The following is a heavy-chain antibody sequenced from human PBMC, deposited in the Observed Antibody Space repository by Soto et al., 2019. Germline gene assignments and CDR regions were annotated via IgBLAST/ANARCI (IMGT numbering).Heavy chain of an antibody. CDR1: GFTFSTYA. Sequence: EVQLLESGGGLVQPGGSLRLSCAASGFTFSTYAMRWVRQAPGKGLEWVSGISGSGGSTYYAHSVKGRFTISGDNSKNTLYLQMNSLTAEDTAVHYCAKAPPGTTYPGDYFDYWGQGTLVTVSS. J-gene: IGHJ4*02. D-gene: IGHD1-1*01. V-gene: IGHV3-23*01. CDR2: ISGSGGST. CDR3: AKAPPGTTYPGDYFDY.